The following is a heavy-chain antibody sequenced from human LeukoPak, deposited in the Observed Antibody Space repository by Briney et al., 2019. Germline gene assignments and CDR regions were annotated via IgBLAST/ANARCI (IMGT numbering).Heavy chain of an antibody. CDR1: GFTFSSYS. CDR3: ARGSLYGDYYYYGMDV. Sequence: GGSLRLSCAASGFTFSSYSMNWVRQAPGKGVEWVSSISSSSGYIYYADSVKGRFTISRDNAKNSLYLQMNSLRAEDTAVYYCARGSLYGDYYYYGMDVWGQGTTVTVSS. J-gene: IGHJ6*02. V-gene: IGHV3-21*01. D-gene: IGHD4-17*01. CDR2: ISSSSGYI.